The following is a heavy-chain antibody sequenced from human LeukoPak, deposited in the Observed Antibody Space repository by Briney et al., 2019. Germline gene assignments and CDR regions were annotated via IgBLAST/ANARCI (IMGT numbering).Heavy chain of an antibody. Sequence: ASVKVSCKASGYTFTGYYMHWVRQAPGQGLEWMGRINPNSGGTNYAQKFQGRVTMTRDTSISTAYMELGRLRSDDTAVYYCARTYYCGSGSTDYYYYYYMDVWGKGTTVTVSS. CDR1: GYTFTGYY. J-gene: IGHJ6*03. V-gene: IGHV1-2*06. CDR3: ARTYYCGSGSTDYYYYYYMDV. CDR2: INPNSGGT. D-gene: IGHD3-10*01.